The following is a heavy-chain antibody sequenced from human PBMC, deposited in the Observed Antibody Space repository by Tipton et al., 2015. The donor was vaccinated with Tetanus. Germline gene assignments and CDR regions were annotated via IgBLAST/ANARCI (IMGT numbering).Heavy chain of an antibody. Sequence: LRLSCTVSGGSISSSSYYWGWIRQPPGKGLEWIGSIYYSGSTYYNPSLKSRVTISVDTSKNQFSLKLSSVTAADTAVYYCASTIESAAANWYFDLWGCGTLVTVSS. V-gene: IGHV4-39*01. CDR1: GGSISSSSYY. CDR3: ASTIESAAANWYFDL. CDR2: IYYSGST. J-gene: IGHJ2*01. D-gene: IGHD2-2*01.